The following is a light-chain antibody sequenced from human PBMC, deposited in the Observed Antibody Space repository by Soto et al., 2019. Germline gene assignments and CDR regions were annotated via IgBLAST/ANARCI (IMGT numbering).Light chain of an antibody. CDR3: SSYTRNSTYV. V-gene: IGLV2-14*01. J-gene: IGLJ1*01. CDR1: SSDIGHYNY. Sequence: QSVLTQPASVSGSPGQSITISCTGTSSDIGHYNYVSWYQQYPGKAPKLMIYEVNNRPSGVSNRFSGSKSGNTASLTISGLQPEDEADYYCSSYTRNSTYVFGTGTKVTV. CDR2: EVN.